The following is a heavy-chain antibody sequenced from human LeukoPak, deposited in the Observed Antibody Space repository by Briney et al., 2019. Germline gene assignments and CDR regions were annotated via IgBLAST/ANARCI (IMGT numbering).Heavy chain of an antibody. D-gene: IGHD6-13*01. CDR2: ISSSSYI. Sequence: PGGSLRLSCAASGFTFSSYSMNWVRQAPGKGLEWVSSISSSSYIYYADSVKGRFTISRDNAKNSLYPQMNSLRAEDTAVYYCASFGSSSLGTGDYWGQGTLVTVSS. CDR3: ASFGSSSLGTGDY. CDR1: GFTFSSYS. V-gene: IGHV3-21*01. J-gene: IGHJ4*02.